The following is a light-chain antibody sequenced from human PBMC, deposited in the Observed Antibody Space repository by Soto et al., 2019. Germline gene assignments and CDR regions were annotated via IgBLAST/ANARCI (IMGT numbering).Light chain of an antibody. CDR3: AAWDDSLSAVYV. CDR1: SSNIGSNY. V-gene: IGLV1-47*01. Sequence: QSALTQPPSASGTPGQGVTISCCGSSSNIGSNYVYWYQQLPGTAPKLLIYRNNQRPSGVPDRFSGSKSGTSASLAISGLRSEDEADYYCAAWDDSLSAVYVFGTGTKVTVL. J-gene: IGLJ1*01. CDR2: RNN.